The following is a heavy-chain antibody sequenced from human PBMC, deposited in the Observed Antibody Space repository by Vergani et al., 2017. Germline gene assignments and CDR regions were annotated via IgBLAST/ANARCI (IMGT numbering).Heavy chain of an antibody. CDR1: GGSLDIHSQT. CDR2: IDVKGNS. CDR3: VRVLHTSYIHEAFDI. V-gene: IGHV4-61*02. D-gene: IGHD2-21*01. Sequence: QAQLQESGPRLEKPSQTLSLTCSFSGGSLDIHSQTWGWIRQPAGEGLEWIGLIDVKGNSNFSPSLESRVTMSADTSRGRFSLNLRSVTTSYTAVYYCVRVLHTSYIHEAFDIWGQGIKVTVSS. J-gene: IGHJ3*02.